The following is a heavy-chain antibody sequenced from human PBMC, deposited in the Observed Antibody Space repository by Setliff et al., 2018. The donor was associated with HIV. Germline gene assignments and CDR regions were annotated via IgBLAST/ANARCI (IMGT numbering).Heavy chain of an antibody. CDR3: ARILLYDSSAYFVNAFEM. V-gene: IGHV4-61*09. J-gene: IGHJ3*02. CDR2: IYTSGST. CDR1: GGSISSGSNY. D-gene: IGHD3-22*01. Sequence: PSETLSLTCTVSGGSISSGSNYWSWIRQPAGKGLEWIGHIYTSGSTNYNPSLKSRVTISVDTSKNQFYLKLSSVTAADTAVYYCARILLYDSSAYFVNAFEMWGQGTMVTVSS.